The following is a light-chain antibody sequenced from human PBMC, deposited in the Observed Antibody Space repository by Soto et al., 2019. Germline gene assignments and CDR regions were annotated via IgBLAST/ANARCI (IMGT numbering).Light chain of an antibody. J-gene: IGLJ2*01. CDR3: AAWDDSLNGVV. V-gene: IGLV1-36*01. Sequence: QSVLTQQPSVSEAPRQRVTISCSGSSSNIGNNAVNWYQQLPGKAPKLLIYYDDLLPSGVSDRFSGSKSGTSASLAISGLQSEDEADYYCAAWDDSLNGVVFGGGTKLTVL. CDR2: YDD. CDR1: SSNIGNNA.